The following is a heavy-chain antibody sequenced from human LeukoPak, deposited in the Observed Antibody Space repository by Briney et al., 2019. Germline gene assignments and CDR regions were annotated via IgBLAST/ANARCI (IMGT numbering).Heavy chain of an antibody. V-gene: IGHV3-30*18. J-gene: IGHJ4*02. D-gene: IGHD6-13*01. CDR2: ISYDGSNK. CDR1: GFTFSSYG. CDR3: AKNRVVFLAAAGQFDY. Sequence: GSLRLSCAASGFTFSSYGMHWVRQAPGKGLEWVAVISYDGSNKYYADSVKGRFTISRDNSKNTLYLQMNSLRAEDTAVYYCAKNRVVFLAAAGQFDYWGQGTLVTVSS.